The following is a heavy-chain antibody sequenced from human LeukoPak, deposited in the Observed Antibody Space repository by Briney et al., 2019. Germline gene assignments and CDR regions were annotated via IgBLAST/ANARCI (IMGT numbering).Heavy chain of an antibody. CDR2: INGNGAST. D-gene: IGHD5-18*01. CDR3: AKDQGYSYYYLDY. V-gene: IGHV3-23*01. CDR1: GFTFDTHA. Sequence: GRSLRLSCAASGFTFDTHAMSWVSQAPGKGLEWVSGINGNGASTYYSDSVKGRFTISRDNSKNTPYLQMSTLRAEDTAVYYCAKDQGYSYYYLDYWGQGTLVTVSS. J-gene: IGHJ4*02.